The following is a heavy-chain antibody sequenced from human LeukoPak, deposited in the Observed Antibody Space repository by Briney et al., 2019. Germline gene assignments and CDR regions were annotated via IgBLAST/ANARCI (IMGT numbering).Heavy chain of an antibody. CDR3: ARDSDYYDSSGYYGDY. Sequence: SVKVSCKASGYTFTGYYMHWVRQAPGQGLEWMGWINPNSGGTNYAQKFQGRVTMTRDTSISTAYMELSRLRSDDTAVYYCARDSDYYDSSGYYGDYWGQGTLVTVSS. CDR2: INPNSGGT. V-gene: IGHV1-2*02. CDR1: GYTFTGYY. D-gene: IGHD3-22*01. J-gene: IGHJ4*02.